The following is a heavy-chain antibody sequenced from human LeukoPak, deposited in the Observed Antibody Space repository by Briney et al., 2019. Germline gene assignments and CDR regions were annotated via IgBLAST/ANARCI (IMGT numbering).Heavy chain of an antibody. J-gene: IGHJ4*02. CDR3: ASLGGGYSGDY. V-gene: IGHV4-39*01. CDR2: IYYSGST. CDR1: GGSISSSGYF. Sequence: SETLSLTCTVSGGSISSSGYFWGWIRQPPGKGLEWIGSIYYSGSTYYNSSLKSRVTISIDTSKNQFSLKLSSVTAADTAVYFCASLGGGYSGDYWGQGTLVTVSS. D-gene: IGHD5-24*01.